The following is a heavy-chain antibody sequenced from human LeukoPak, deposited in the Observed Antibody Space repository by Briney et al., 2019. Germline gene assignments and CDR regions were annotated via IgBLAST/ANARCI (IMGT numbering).Heavy chain of an antibody. CDR1: GFIFSDYY. D-gene: IGHD6-19*01. Sequence: ASVKVSCKASGFIFSDYYMHWVRQAPGQGLEWMGWINPNSGATKYAQKFQGRVTMTTDTYINTAFMELSSLRSDDTAVYWCARGPSVAVAVFDYWGQGTLVTVSS. CDR2: INPNSGAT. V-gene: IGHV1-2*02. CDR3: ARGPSVAVAVFDY. J-gene: IGHJ4*02.